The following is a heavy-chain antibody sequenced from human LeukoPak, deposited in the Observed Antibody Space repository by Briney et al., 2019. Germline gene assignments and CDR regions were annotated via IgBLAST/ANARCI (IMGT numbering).Heavy chain of an antibody. Sequence: GGSLRLSCAASGFTSSDYTMNWVCQSPGKGLEWVSGISVSDDSTYYVDSVKGRFTTSRDKSNNMLYLQMNSLRVEDTAVYFCARDRYCVSTNCPYDCWGQGTPVTVSS. CDR2: ISVSDDST. D-gene: IGHD2-2*01. CDR1: GFTSSDYT. CDR3: ARDRYCVSTNCPYDC. V-gene: IGHV3-23*01. J-gene: IGHJ4*02.